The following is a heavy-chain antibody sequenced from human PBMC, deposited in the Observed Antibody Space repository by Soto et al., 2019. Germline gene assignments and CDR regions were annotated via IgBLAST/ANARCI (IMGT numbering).Heavy chain of an antibody. J-gene: IGHJ4*02. V-gene: IGHV3-23*01. CDR1: GFTFDSCA. D-gene: IGHD6-19*01. CDR2: ISGSGGST. CDR3: AKGKTSGWYYFDS. Sequence: EVQILKSGGGLVQPGGSLRLSCAASGFTFDSCAMSVVRQAPGKGLEWILGISGSGGSTYYADSVKGRFTISRDKSKNKVYLQMNRLRADDTAVYYCAKGKTSGWYYFDSWGEGTLVTVSS.